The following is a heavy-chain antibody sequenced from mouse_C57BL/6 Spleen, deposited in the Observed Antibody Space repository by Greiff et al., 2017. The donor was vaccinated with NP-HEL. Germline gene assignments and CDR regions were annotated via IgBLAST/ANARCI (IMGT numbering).Heavy chain of an antibody. D-gene: IGHD2-10*02. CDR3: ARNGYGNYVAY. J-gene: IGHJ3*01. CDR2: ISSGSSTI. CDR1: GFTFSDYG. Sequence: EVQRVESGGGLVKPGGSLKLSCAASGFTFSDYGMHWVRQAPEKGLEWVAYISSGSSTIYYADTVKGRFTISRDNAKNTLFLQMTSLRSEDTAMYYCARNGYGNYVAYWGQGTLVTVSA. V-gene: IGHV5-17*01.